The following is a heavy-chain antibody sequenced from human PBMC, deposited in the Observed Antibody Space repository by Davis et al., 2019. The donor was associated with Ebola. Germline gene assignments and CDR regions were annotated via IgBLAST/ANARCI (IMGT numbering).Heavy chain of an antibody. D-gene: IGHD3-22*01. CDR3: ARDLGDYYDSSGGMDV. CDR1: GYTFTSYY. CDR2: IIPIFGAP. J-gene: IGHJ6*02. V-gene: IGHV1-69*06. Sequence: SVKVSCKASGYTFTSYYMHWVRQAPGQGLEWMGGIIPIFGAPTYAQKFQGRVTITADKSTSTAYMELSSLRSEDTAVYYCARDLGDYYDSSGGMDVWGQGTTVTVSS.